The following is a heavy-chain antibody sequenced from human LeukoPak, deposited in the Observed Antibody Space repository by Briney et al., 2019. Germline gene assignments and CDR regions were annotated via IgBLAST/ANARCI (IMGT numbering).Heavy chain of an antibody. CDR3: AAKGYSYGNNAFDI. D-gene: IGHD5-18*01. CDR2: ISYDGSNK. Sequence: GGSLRLPCAASGFTFSSCGMHWVHQAPGKGLEWVAVISYDGSNKFYADSVTGRFTISRDNSKNTLYLQMNSLRAEDTAVYYCAAKGYSYGNNAFDIWGQGTMVTVSS. J-gene: IGHJ3*02. V-gene: IGHV3-30*03. CDR1: GFTFSSCG.